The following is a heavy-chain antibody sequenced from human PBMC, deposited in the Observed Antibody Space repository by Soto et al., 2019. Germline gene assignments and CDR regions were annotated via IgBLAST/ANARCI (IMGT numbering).Heavy chain of an antibody. D-gene: IGHD3-10*01. V-gene: IGHV1-3*01. CDR3: ARGDRGGFDL. J-gene: IGHJ3*01. CDR1: GYTFTSYA. CDR2: INAGNGNT. Sequence: GASVKVSCKASGYTFTSYAMHWVRQAPGQRLEWMGWINAGNGNTKYSQKFQGRVTITRDTSASTAYMELTSLRVDDTAVYFCARGDRGGFDLWGQGTMVTVSS.